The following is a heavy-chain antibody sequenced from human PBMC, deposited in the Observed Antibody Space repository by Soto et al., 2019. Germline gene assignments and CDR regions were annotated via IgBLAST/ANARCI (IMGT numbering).Heavy chain of an antibody. CDR3: TRVHTTGPVIPDY. Sequence: GGSLRLSCTASGFTFGDFALTWFRQTPGKGLEWVGFIRSRPYGGTAGYAASVRGRFTISRDDSKSIAYLQMNGLKTEDTAFYYCTRVHTTGPVIPDYWGQGTPVTVSS. V-gene: IGHV3-49*03. J-gene: IGHJ4*02. CDR1: GFTFGDFA. D-gene: IGHD1-1*01. CDR2: IRSRPYGGTA.